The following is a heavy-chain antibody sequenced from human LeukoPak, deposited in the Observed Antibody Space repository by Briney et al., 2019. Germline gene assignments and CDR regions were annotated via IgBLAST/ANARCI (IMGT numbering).Heavy chain of an antibody. D-gene: IGHD6-6*01. J-gene: IGHJ4*02. CDR1: GFTFSSYW. V-gene: IGHV3-7*01. CDR2: IKGDGSEK. Sequence: GGSLRLSCAASGFTFSSYWMSWVRQAPGRGLEWVANIKGDGSEKYYVDSVKGRFTISRDNAKNSLYLQMNSLRAEDTAVYYCASPAKYSDTWYFDYWGQGTLVTVSS. CDR3: ASPAKYSDTWYFDY.